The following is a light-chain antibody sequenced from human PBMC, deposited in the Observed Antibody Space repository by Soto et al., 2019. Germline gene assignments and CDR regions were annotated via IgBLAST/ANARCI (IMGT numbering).Light chain of an antibody. CDR1: QSLLHSNGYNY. V-gene: IGKV2-28*01. CDR3: MQALQTQLT. CDR2: LGS. Sequence: DIVMTQSPLSLPVTPGEPASSSCRSSQSLLHSNGYNYLDWYLQKPGQSPQLLIYLGSNRASGVPDRFSGSGSGTDFTLKISRVEAEDVGVYYCMQALQTQLTFGGGTKVDIK. J-gene: IGKJ4*01.